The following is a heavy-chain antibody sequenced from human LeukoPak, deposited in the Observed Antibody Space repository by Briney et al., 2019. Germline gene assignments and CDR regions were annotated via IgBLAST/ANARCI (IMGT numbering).Heavy chain of an antibody. CDR2: INHSGST. V-gene: IGHV4-34*01. CDR3: ARTYSYGYPTGY. CDR1: GGSFSGYY. J-gene: IGHJ4*02. D-gene: IGHD5-18*01. Sequence: PSETLSLTCAVYGGSFSGYYWSWIRQPPGKGLEWIGEINHSGSTNYNPSLKSRVTISVDTSKNQFSLKLSSVTAADTAVYYCARTYSYGYPTGYWGQGTLVTVSS.